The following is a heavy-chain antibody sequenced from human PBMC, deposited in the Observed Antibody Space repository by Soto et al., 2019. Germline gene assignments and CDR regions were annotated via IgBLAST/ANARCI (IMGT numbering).Heavy chain of an antibody. Sequence: EVQLLDSGGGLVQPGGSLRLSCAASGFTFSCCAMSWVRQAPGKGLEWVSTIHGDGDYMQYTDSVKGRFTISRDNSRNTLYLQMDSLRGDDTAVYYCVKSRGGGSYTNWSFAYWGRGTLVTVSS. D-gene: IGHD1-26*01. V-gene: IGHV3-23*01. CDR1: GFTFSCCA. CDR2: IHGDGDYM. J-gene: IGHJ2*01. CDR3: VKSRGGGSYTNWSFAY.